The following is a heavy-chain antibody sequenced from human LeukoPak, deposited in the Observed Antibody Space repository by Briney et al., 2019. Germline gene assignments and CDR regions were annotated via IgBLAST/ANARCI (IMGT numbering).Heavy chain of an antibody. CDR3: ARGSRLHFDY. CDR2: INHSGST. V-gene: IGHV4-34*01. Sequence: SETLSLTCAVYDGSFSGYYWSWIRQPPGKGLEWIGEINHSGSTNYNPSLKSRVTISLDRSNTQFSLKLSSVTAADTAVYYCARGSRLHFDYWGQGTLVTVSS. J-gene: IGHJ4*02. CDR1: DGSFSGYY. D-gene: IGHD4-11*01.